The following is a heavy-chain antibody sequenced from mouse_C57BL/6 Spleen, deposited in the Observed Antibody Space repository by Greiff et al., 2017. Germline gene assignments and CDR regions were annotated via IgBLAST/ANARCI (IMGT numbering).Heavy chain of an antibody. V-gene: IGHV1-39*01. CDR3: SREGASLGYFDL. J-gene: IGHJ1*03. CDR2: INPNYGTT. D-gene: IGHD6-1*01. Sequence: EVQLQQSGPELVKPGASVKISCKASGYSFTDYNMNWVKQSNGKSLEWIGVINPNYGTTSYNQKFKGKATFTVDQSSSTAYMQLNSLTSDDSAVYYCSREGASLGYFDLWVTGTTVTVSS. CDR1: GYSFTDYN.